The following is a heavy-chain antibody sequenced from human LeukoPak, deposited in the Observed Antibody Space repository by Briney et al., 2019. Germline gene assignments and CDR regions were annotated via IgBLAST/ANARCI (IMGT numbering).Heavy chain of an antibody. CDR1: GFTFSSYA. CDR3: AKNAYCGGDCYSSFDY. CDR2: ISWNSGSI. D-gene: IGHD2-21*02. J-gene: IGHJ4*02. Sequence: GGSLRLSCAASGFTFSSYAMHWVRQAPGKGLEWVSGISWNSGSIGYADSVKGRFTISRDNAKNSLYLQMNSLRAEDTALYYCAKNAYCGGDCYSSFDYWGQGTLVTVSS. V-gene: IGHV3-9*01.